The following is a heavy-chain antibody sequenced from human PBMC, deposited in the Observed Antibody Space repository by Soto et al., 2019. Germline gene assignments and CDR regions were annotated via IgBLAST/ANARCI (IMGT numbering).Heavy chain of an antibody. Sequence: EVQLVESGGGLVQPGGSLRLSCAASGLTFSSFSMNWVRQAPGKGLEWVSSISSSSSDIFYADSVKGRFTISRDNAKNSLYLQMNSLRAEDTAVYYCARDPGREGAVFDHRGQGTLVTVSS. J-gene: IGHJ4*02. V-gene: IGHV3-21*01. CDR2: ISSSSSDI. CDR1: GLTFSSFS. CDR3: ARDPGREGAVFDH.